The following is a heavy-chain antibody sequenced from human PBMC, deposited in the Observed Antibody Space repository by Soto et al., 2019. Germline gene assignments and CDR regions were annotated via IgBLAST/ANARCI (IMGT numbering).Heavy chain of an antibody. CDR1: GGSLSNYY. CDR3: ARGGDRYYQFGVDV. J-gene: IGHJ6*02. D-gene: IGHD3-10*01. Sequence: QVQLQESGPGLVKPSETLSLTCTVSGGSLSNYYWNWIRQPPGRGLEWIGYFYYSGSTDYNPSLKSRVTISVDTSKNRFSLKLTSVTAADTAVYYCARGGDRYYQFGVDVWGQGTTVTVSS. CDR2: FYYSGST. V-gene: IGHV4-59*01.